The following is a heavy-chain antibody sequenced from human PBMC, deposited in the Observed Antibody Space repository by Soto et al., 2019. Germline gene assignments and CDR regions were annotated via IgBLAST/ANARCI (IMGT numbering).Heavy chain of an antibody. CDR2: IYYSGRT. CDR1: GGSISSYY. CDR3: AREAAGAQFDY. V-gene: IGHV4-59*01. D-gene: IGHD6-13*01. J-gene: IGHJ4*02. Sequence: QVQLQESGPGLVKPSETLSLTCTVSGGSISSYYWSWIRQPPGKGLEWIGYIYYSGRTNYNPSLKSRVTISVDTSKSQFSLKLSSVTAADTAVYYCAREAAGAQFDYWGQGTLVTVSA.